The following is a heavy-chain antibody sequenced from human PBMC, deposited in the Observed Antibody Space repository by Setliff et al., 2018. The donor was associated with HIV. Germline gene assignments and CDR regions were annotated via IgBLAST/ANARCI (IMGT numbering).Heavy chain of an antibody. CDR1: GFTFRTYD. CDR2: IGGSGDST. J-gene: IGHJ4*02. V-gene: IGHV3-23*01. D-gene: IGHD2-15*01. CDR3: AKLPHGGPLYYFDY. Sequence: GGSLRLSCAASGFTFRTYDMSWVRQAPGKGLEWVSTIGGSGDSTYYADSVKGRFTISRDNSKNTLYLQMNSLRAEDTAVYYCAKLPHGGPLYYFDYWGQGTLVTVSS.